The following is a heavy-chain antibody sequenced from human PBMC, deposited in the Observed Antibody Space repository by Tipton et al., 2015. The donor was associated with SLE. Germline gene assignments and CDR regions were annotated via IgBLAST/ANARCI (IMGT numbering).Heavy chain of an antibody. CDR3: ARAPRYYYDSSYFVY. D-gene: IGHD3-22*01. J-gene: IGHJ4*02. Sequence: TLSLTCTVSGGSISSGSYYWSWIRQPAGKGLEWIGRIYTSGSTNYNPSLKSRVTIPVDTSKNHFSLKLSSVTAADTAVYYCARAPRYYYDSSYFVYWGQGTLVTVSS. CDR2: IYTSGST. V-gene: IGHV4-61*02. CDR1: GGSISSGSYY.